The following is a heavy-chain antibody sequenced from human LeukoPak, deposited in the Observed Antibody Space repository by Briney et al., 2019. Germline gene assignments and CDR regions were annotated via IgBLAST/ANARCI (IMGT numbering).Heavy chain of an antibody. J-gene: IGHJ4*02. CDR1: GFTVSSNY. V-gene: IGHV3-23*01. D-gene: IGHD1-1*01. CDR2: ISSSGIST. CDR3: AKNNDFDY. Sequence: GGSLRLSCAAAGFTVSSNYMSWVRQAPGKGLEWVSRISSSGISTFYADSVKGRFTISRDNSKNTLYLQMNSLRAEDTALYYCAKNNDFDYWGQGTLVTVSS.